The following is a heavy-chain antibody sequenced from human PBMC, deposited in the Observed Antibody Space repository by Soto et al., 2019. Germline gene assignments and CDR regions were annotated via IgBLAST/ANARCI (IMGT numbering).Heavy chain of an antibody. CDR3: AKEKHDASWTSFDY. Sequence: EVQLVESGGVVVQPGGSLRLSCAASGFTFDDFSMHWVRQAPGKGLEWVSLIGRDGIYTYYAYSVKGRFTISRDNSKNSLYLQMISLTTEDTAFYFCAKEKHDASWTSFDYWGQGTLVTVSS. V-gene: IGHV3-43*01. D-gene: IGHD2-2*01. CDR1: GFTFDDFS. J-gene: IGHJ4*02. CDR2: IGRDGIYT.